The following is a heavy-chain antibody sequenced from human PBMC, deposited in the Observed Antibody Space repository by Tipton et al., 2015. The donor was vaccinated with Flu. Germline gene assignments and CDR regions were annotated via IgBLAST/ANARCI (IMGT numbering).Heavy chain of an antibody. CDR1: GDSISSDYY. CDR2: IYTSGTT. CDR3: ARRDGTSSHFDY. J-gene: IGHJ4*02. D-gene: IGHD1-26*01. Sequence: LRLSCAVSGDSISSDYYWNWIRQPAGRGLEWIGRIYTSGTTKYNPSLKSRVTISADTSKKQFSLKLRSVTAADTAVYYCARRDGTSSHFDYWGLGTLVTVSS. V-gene: IGHV4-61*02.